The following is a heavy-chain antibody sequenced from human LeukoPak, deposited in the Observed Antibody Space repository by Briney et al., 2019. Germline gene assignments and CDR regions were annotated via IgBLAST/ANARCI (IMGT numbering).Heavy chain of an antibody. CDR2: IYYSGST. D-gene: IGHD2-2*01. J-gene: IGHJ4*02. Sequence: PSETLFLTCTVSGGSISSSSYYWGWIRQPPGKGLEWIGSIYYSGSTYYNPSLKSRVTISVDTSKNQFSLKLSSVTAADTAVYYCARHSSGGYCSSTSCYRFDYWGQGTLVTVSS. CDR1: GGSISSSSYY. CDR3: ARHSSGGYCSSTSCYRFDY. V-gene: IGHV4-39*01.